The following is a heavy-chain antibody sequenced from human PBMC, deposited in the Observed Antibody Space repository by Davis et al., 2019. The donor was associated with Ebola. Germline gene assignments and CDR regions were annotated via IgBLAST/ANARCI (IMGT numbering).Heavy chain of an antibody. Sequence: GESLKISCAASGFTFSSYGMHWVRQAPGKGLEWVSAISGSGGSTYYADSVKGRFTISRDNSKNTLYLQMNSLRAEDTAVYYCAKDRGIKWDIVVVVAGYFGVWGKGTTVTVSS. V-gene: IGHV3-23*01. CDR1: GFTFSSYG. D-gene: IGHD2-15*01. CDR3: AKDRGIKWDIVVVVAGYFGV. J-gene: IGHJ6*04. CDR2: ISGSGGST.